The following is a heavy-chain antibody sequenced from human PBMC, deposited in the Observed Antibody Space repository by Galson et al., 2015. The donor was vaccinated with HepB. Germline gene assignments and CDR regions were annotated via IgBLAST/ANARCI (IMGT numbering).Heavy chain of an antibody. CDR3: ARGITGYGDNGDYYYYYMDV. CDR1: GYTFISYD. CDR2: INPNRGNT. D-gene: IGHD4-17*01. J-gene: IGHJ6*03. V-gene: IGHV1-8*01. Sequence: SVKVSCKASGYTFISYDINWVRQATGQGLEWMGWINPNRGNTDYVQKFQGRITMTRNTSTSTVYMELSSLRAEDTAVYYCARGITGYGDNGDYYYYYMDVWGKGATVTVSS.